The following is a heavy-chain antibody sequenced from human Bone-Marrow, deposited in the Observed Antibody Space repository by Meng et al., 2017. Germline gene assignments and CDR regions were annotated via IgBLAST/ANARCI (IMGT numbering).Heavy chain of an antibody. V-gene: IGHV4-59*12. D-gene: IGHD1-7*01. CDR1: GGSISNYY. J-gene: IGHJ4*02. Sequence: QVQLQESGPGLVKPSETLSLTCTVSGGSISNYYWTWIRQPPGKGLEWIGEVYHRGDTNYNPSLKSRVDISVDKSKNQFYLSLFSVTAADTAVYYCGRDQGRELINHWGQGTLVTVS. CDR3: GRDQGRELINH. CDR2: VYHRGDT.